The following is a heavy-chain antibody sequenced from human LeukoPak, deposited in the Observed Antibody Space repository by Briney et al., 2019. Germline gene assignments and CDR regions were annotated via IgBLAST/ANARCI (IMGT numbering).Heavy chain of an antibody. Sequence: SQTLSLTCAISGDSVSSNSAAWNWIRQSPSRGLEWLGRTYYRSKWYNDYAVSVKSRITINPDTSKNQFSLQLNSVTPEDTAVYYCARTYSSSSMGSYYYYYYTDVWGEGTTVTVSS. CDR3: ARTYSSSSMGSYYYYYYTDV. D-gene: IGHD6-6*01. CDR2: TYYRSKWYN. V-gene: IGHV6-1*01. CDR1: GDSVSSNSAA. J-gene: IGHJ6*03.